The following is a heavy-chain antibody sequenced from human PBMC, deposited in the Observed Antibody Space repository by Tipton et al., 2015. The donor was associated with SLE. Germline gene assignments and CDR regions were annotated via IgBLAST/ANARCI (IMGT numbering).Heavy chain of an antibody. Sequence: TLSLTCAVYGGSFSAYYWSWIRQSPGKGLEWIGEITHSGSAKYNPSLKSRVTVSVDTSKNQFSLKLSSVTAADTAVYYCARDSFQHYYDLAFDIWGQGTMVTVPS. V-gene: IGHV4-34*01. CDR2: ITHSGSA. D-gene: IGHD3-22*01. CDR3: ARDSFQHYYDLAFDI. CDR1: GGSFSAYY. J-gene: IGHJ3*02.